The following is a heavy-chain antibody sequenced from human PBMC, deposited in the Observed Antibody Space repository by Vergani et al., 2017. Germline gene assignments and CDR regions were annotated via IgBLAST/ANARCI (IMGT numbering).Heavy chain of an antibody. D-gene: IGHD3-10*01. J-gene: IGHJ4*02. Sequence: EVQLLESGGDLVQPGGSLRLSCAASGFTFNHYAMNWVRQAPGKGLEWVSRVKWNGDSSVYADSVKGRFTISRDNAKNSLYLQMTSLRAEDTAFYYCARRGSGNTYYFDYWGQGALVTVSS. V-gene: IGHV3-20*04. CDR3: ARRGSGNTYYFDY. CDR1: GFTFNHYA. CDR2: VKWNGDSS.